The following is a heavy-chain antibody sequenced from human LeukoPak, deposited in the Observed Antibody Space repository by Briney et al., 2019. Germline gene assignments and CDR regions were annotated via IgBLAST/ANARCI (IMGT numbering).Heavy chain of an antibody. J-gene: IGHJ6*03. CDR1: GFTFRNYG. V-gene: IGHV3-30*02. D-gene: IGHD2-8*02. Sequence: PGGSLRLSRATSGFTFRNYGMHWVRQATGKGLEWVSFIWSDGNNRFYADSVKGRFTISRDNSKNMLYLQMDSLRPEDTAVYYCAKDPGASVSGFHMDVWGKGTTVIVSS. CDR2: IWSDGNNR. CDR3: AKDPGASVSGFHMDV.